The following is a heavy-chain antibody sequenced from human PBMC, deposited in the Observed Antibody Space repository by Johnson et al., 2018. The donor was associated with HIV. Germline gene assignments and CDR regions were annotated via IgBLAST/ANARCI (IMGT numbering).Heavy chain of an antibody. D-gene: IGHD5-12*01. CDR2: INWNGGST. V-gene: IGHV3-20*04. CDR1: GFTFSSYW. CDR3: ARGRKDIEAADGLDNDAFDM. J-gene: IGHJ3*02. Sequence: VQVVESGGGLVQPGGSLRLSCTTSGFTFSSYWMNWVRQAPGKGLEWVSGINWNGGSTGYADSVKGRFTISRDNAKNTLYLQMDSLRPEDMAVYYCARGRKDIEAADGLDNDAFDMWGQGTLVTVSS.